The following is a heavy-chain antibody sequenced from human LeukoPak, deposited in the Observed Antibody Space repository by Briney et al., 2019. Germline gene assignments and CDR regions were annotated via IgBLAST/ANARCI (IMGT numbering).Heavy chain of an antibody. CDR3: AREGDYPTDAFDI. D-gene: IGHD3-16*01. CDR1: GFTFSSYW. Sequence: GGSLRLSCAASGFTFSSYWMSWVRQAPGKGLEWVANIKQDGSEKYYVDSVKGRFTISRDNAKNSLYLQMNSLRAEDTAVYYCAREGDYPTDAFDIWGQGTTVTISS. J-gene: IGHJ3*02. V-gene: IGHV3-7*01. CDR2: IKQDGSEK.